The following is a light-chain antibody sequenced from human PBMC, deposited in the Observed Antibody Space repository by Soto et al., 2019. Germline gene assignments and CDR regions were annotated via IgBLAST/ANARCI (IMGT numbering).Light chain of an antibody. CDR2: FDD. J-gene: IGLJ2*01. CDR1: TSNIGNNA. Sequence: VLTQPPSVSGAPRQRVSISCSGATSNIGNNAVNWYQQLPGKAPKLLIYFDDLMPSGVSDRFSGSKSGTSASLAISGLQSEDEADYYCAAWDDSLNVVLFGGGTKVTVL. V-gene: IGLV1-36*01. CDR3: AAWDDSLNVVL.